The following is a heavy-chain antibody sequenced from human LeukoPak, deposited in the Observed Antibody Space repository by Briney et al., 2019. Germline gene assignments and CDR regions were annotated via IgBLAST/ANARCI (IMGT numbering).Heavy chain of an antibody. D-gene: IGHD3-3*02. CDR3: VGVLAWENFQH. CDR1: DGNSSGLA. Sequence: PGRSLTLTCNLSDGNSSGLANCGDREAPGKGLECVAVISYDGSNKYYADSVKGRFTISRDNSKNTLNLQMIILRAEDTAVYLCVGVLAWENFQHWGQGTLVTVSS. CDR2: ISYDGSNK. V-gene: IGHV3-30*04. J-gene: IGHJ1*01.